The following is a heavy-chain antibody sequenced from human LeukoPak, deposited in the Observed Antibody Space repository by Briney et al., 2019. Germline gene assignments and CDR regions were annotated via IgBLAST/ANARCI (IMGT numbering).Heavy chain of an antibody. D-gene: IGHD3-10*01. Sequence: GGSLRLSCAASGFTFSSYGMHWVRQAPGKGLEWVAFIRYDGSNKYYADSVKGRFTISRDNSKNTLYLQMNSLRAEDTAVYYCAKDRMVRGVIILGSSYFDSWGQGTLVTVSS. CDR2: IRYDGSNK. CDR3: AKDRMVRGVIILGSSYFDS. CDR1: GFTFSSYG. J-gene: IGHJ4*02. V-gene: IGHV3-30*02.